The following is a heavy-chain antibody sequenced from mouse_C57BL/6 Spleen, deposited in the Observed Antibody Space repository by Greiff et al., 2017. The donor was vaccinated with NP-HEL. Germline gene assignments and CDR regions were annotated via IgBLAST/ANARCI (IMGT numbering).Heavy chain of an antibody. CDR1: GFNIKDDY. V-gene: IGHV14-4*01. J-gene: IGHJ2*01. Sequence: EVQLQQSGAELVRPGASVKLSCTASGFNIKDDYMHWVKQRPEQGLEWIGWIDPENGDTEYASKFQGKATITADTSSHTAYLQLSSLTSEDTAVYYCTTSGNYNWGQGTTLTVSS. D-gene: IGHD2-1*01. CDR2: IDPENGDT. CDR3: TTSGNYN.